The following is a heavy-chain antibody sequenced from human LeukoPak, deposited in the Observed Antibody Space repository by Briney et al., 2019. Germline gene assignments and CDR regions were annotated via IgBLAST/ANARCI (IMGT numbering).Heavy chain of an antibody. D-gene: IGHD6-13*01. Sequence: ASVKVSCKVTGYTLTELSMHWVRQAPGKGLEWMGGFDPEDGETIYAQKFQGRVTMTEDTSTDTAYMELSSLRSEDTAVYYCATLSRAAAAAFDYWGQGTLVTVSS. CDR1: GYTLTELS. V-gene: IGHV1-24*01. J-gene: IGHJ4*02. CDR2: FDPEDGET. CDR3: ATLSRAAAAAFDY.